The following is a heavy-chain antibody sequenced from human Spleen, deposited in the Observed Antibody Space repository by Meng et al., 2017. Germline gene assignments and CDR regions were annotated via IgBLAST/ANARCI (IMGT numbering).Heavy chain of an antibody. CDR2: INNDGDNR. CDR3: ANDAGCTTGTMFDR. D-gene: IGHD4-17*01. CDR1: GFTFSSCG. V-gene: IGHV3-23*05. J-gene: IGHJ5*02. Sequence: GGSLRLSCVASGFTFSSCGMAWVRQAPGKGLEWVSTINNDGDNRHYADSVKGRFIISRDNSEDTFYLQMNSLRAEDTAVYYCANDAGCTTGTMFDRWGQGTLVTVSS.